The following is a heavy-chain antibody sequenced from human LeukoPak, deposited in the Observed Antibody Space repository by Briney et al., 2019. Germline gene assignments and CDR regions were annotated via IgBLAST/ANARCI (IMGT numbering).Heavy chain of an antibody. CDR1: GGSISGSSYY. CDR2: IYYSGST. Sequence: SETLSLTCTVSGGSISGSSYYWGWIRQPPGKGLEWIGSIYYSGSTYYNPSLKSRVTISVDTSKNQFSLKLSSVTAADTAVYYCARGNTGIVVADDAFDIWGQGTMVTVSS. J-gene: IGHJ3*02. V-gene: IGHV4-39*07. D-gene: IGHD2-2*01. CDR3: ARGNTGIVVADDAFDI.